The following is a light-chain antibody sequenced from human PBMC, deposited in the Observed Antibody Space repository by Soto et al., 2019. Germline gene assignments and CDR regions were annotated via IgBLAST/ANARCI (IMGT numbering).Light chain of an antibody. CDR2: GAS. J-gene: IGKJ1*01. V-gene: IGKV3D-7*01. Sequence: EIVMTQSPGTLSLSPGERATLSCRASQSVSSSYLSCYQQKPGQAPRLLIYGASIRATGIPARFSGSGSGTAFTLTISSLQPEEFAVYYCQQDYNLPWTFGQGTKVDIK. CDR1: QSVSSSY. CDR3: QQDYNLPWT.